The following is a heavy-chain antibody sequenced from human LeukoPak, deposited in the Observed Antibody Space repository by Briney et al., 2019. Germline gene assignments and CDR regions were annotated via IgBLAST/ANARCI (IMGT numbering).Heavy chain of an antibody. D-gene: IGHD3-10*01. CDR1: GGSISTYY. CDR2: VSDSGIT. Sequence: SEALSLTCTVSGGSISTYYWSWIRQPPGKALEWIGYVSDSGITNYNPSLQSRVTISVDSSRSRFSLQLTSVTAADTAVYYCARGGGGPDTWGQGTLVTVSS. V-gene: IGHV4-59*01. J-gene: IGHJ5*02. CDR3: ARGGGGPDT.